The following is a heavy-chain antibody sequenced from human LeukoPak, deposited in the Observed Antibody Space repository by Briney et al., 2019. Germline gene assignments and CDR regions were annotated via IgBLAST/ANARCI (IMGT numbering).Heavy chain of an antibody. CDR1: GGSITSTNW. Sequence: SETLSLTCGVSGGSITSTNWWSWVRQPPGQGLEWIGEISLSGLTNYNPSLKSRVTISVDTSKNQFSLKLSSVTAADTAVYYCARGGSRVVATILFLVWGQGTLVTVSS. D-gene: IGHD5-12*01. V-gene: IGHV4-4*02. J-gene: IGHJ4*02. CDR3: ARGGSRVVATILFLV. CDR2: ISLSGLT.